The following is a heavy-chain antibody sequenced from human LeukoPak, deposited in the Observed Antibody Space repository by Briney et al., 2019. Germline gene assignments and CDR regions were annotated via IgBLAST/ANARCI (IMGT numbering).Heavy chain of an antibody. Sequence: SETLSLTCAVYGGSFSGYYWSWLRQPPGKGLEWIGEINHSGSTNYNPSLKSRVTISVDTSKNQFSLKLSSVTAADTAVYYCARGRDVDTAMVTSYSDYWGQGTLVTVSS. V-gene: IGHV4-34*01. CDR3: ARGRDVDTAMVTSYSDY. J-gene: IGHJ4*02. CDR2: INHSGST. D-gene: IGHD5-18*01. CDR1: GGSFSGYY.